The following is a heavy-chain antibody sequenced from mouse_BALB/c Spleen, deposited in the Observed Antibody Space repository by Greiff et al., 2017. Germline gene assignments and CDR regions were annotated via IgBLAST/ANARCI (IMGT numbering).Heavy chain of an antibody. Sequence: EVQLQQSGTVLARPGASVKMSCKASGYTFTSYWMHWVKQRPGQGLEWIGAIYPGNSDTSYNQKFKGKAKLTAVTSTSTAYMELSSLTNEDSAVYYCTRGYYGSSYEDYWGQGTTLTVSS. D-gene: IGHD1-1*01. V-gene: IGHV1-5*01. CDR3: TRGYYGSSYEDY. CDR1: GYTFTSYW. CDR2: IYPGNSDT. J-gene: IGHJ2*01.